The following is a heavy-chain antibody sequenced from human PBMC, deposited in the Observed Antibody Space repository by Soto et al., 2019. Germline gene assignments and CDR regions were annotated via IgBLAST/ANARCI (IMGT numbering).Heavy chain of an antibody. V-gene: IGHV1-18*04. J-gene: IGHJ4*02. CDR3: ARDFYPLAYYFDY. CDR1: GYTFTNHG. Sequence: QVQLVQSGPEVKKPGASVKVSCKASGYTFTNHGISWVRQAPGQGLEWVGWISGYNANTKYAPKFQGRVTMSTDKSTNTAYMELRSLRSAATPVYYCARDFYPLAYYFDYWGQGTLVTASS. CDR2: ISGYNANT.